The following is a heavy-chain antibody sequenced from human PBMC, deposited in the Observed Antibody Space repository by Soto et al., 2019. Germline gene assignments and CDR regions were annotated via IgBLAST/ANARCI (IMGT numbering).Heavy chain of an antibody. V-gene: IGHV1-69*01. D-gene: IGHD3-9*01. J-gene: IGHJ4*02. CDR3: VRDEYDDLPGYWALRYYFDY. CDR2: IIPIFGSA. Sequence: QVQLVQSGAEVKKPGSSVKVSCKASGGTFSSYAISWVRQAPGQGLEWMGGIIPIFGSANYAQKFQGRVTITADESTSTVYMEVSRLRSEDTAVYYCVRDEYDDLPGYWALRYYFDYWGQGTLVTVSS. CDR1: GGTFSSYA.